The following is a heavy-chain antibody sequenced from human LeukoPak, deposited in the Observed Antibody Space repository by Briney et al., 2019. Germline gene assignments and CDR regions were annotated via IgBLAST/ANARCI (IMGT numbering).Heavy chain of an antibody. CDR3: ARSRRRAYYYDSSGLLFDY. D-gene: IGHD3-22*01. Sequence: SETLSLTCTVSGGSISSSSYYWGWIRQPPGKGLEWIGEINHSGSTNYNPSLKSRVTISVDTSKNQFSLKLSSVTAADTAVYYCARSRRRAYYYDSSGLLFDYWGQGTLVTVSS. J-gene: IGHJ4*02. V-gene: IGHV4-39*07. CDR2: INHSGST. CDR1: GGSISSSSYY.